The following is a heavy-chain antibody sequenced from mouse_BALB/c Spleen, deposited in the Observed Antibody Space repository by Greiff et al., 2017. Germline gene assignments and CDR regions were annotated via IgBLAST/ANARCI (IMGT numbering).Heavy chain of an antibody. J-gene: IGHJ2*01. V-gene: IGHV1-69*02. Sequence: VQLQQPGAELVRPGASVKLSCKASGYTFTSYWINWVKQRPGQGLEWIGNIYPSDSYTNYNQKFKDKATLTVDKSSSTAYMQLSSPTSEDSAVYYCTRGNYGANFDYWGQGTTLTVSS. CDR3: TRGNYGANFDY. D-gene: IGHD1-1*02. CDR2: IYPSDSYT. CDR1: GYTFTSYW.